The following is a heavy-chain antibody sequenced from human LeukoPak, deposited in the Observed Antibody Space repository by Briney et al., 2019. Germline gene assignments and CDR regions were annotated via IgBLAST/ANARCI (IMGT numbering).Heavy chain of an antibody. J-gene: IGHJ6*03. CDR2: IYPSRST. Sequence: SETLSLTCTVSGGSISGYFWSWIRQPAGKGLEWIGRIYPSRSTNYNPSLKSRVTMSVDTSKNQLSLRLNSVTAADTAVYYCARMTSASRLFYYYMDVWGKGTTVTVSS. CDR3: ARMTSASRLFYYYMDV. D-gene: IGHD2-2*01. V-gene: IGHV4-4*07. CDR1: GGSISGYF.